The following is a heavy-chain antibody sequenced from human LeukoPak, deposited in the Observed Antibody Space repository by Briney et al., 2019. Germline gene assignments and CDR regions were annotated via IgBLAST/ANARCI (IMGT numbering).Heavy chain of an antibody. D-gene: IGHD3-10*01. CDR1: GGSFSGYY. V-gene: IGHV4-34*01. J-gene: IGHJ4*02. Sequence: PSETLSLTCAVYGGSFSGYYWSWIRQPPGKGLEWIGEINHSGSTNYNPSLKGRVTISVDTSKNQFSLKLSSVTAADTAVYYCARGWYNYGSGSPKDYWGQGTLVTVSS. CDR3: ARGWYNYGSGSPKDY. CDR2: INHSGST.